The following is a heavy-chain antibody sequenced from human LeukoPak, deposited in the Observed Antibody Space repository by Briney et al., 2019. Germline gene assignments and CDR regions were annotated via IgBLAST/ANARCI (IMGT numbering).Heavy chain of an antibody. J-gene: IGHJ3*02. Sequence: SETLSLTCTVSGGSVSSGSYYWSWIRQPPGKGLEWIGYIYYSGSTNYNPSLKSRVTISVDTSKNQFSLKLSSVTAADTAVYYCARDPSNSRGTMAQGVTPHDAFDIWGQGTMVTVSS. V-gene: IGHV4-61*01. CDR3: ARDPSNSRGTMAQGVTPHDAFDI. CDR1: GGSVSSGSYY. CDR2: IYYSGST. D-gene: IGHD3-10*01.